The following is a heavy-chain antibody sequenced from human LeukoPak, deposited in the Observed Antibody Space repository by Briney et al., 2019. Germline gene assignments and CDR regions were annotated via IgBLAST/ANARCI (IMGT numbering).Heavy chain of an antibody. Sequence: GGSLRLPCAASGFTFSNAWMSWVRQAPGKGLEWVGRLKIKTDGGTTDYAAPVKGRFTISRDDSKNTLYLQMNSLKTEDTAVYYCTTDHYYGSGSSTRFDYWGQGTLVTVSS. CDR2: LKIKTDGGTT. D-gene: IGHD3-10*01. V-gene: IGHV3-15*01. CDR1: GFTFSNAW. J-gene: IGHJ4*02. CDR3: TTDHYYGSGSSTRFDY.